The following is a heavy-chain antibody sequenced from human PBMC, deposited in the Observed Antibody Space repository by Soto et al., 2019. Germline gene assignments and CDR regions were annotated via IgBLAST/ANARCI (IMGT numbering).Heavy chain of an antibody. V-gene: IGHV3-74*01. Sequence: PGGSLRLSCAASGFTFSSYWMHWVRQAPGKGLVWVSRINSDGSSTSYADSVKGRFTISRDNAKNTLYLQMNSLRAEDTAVYYCARDLLRFLEWLEYYYYGMDVWGQGTTVTVSS. D-gene: IGHD3-3*01. CDR1: GFTFSSYW. J-gene: IGHJ6*02. CDR2: INSDGSST. CDR3: ARDLLRFLEWLEYYYYGMDV.